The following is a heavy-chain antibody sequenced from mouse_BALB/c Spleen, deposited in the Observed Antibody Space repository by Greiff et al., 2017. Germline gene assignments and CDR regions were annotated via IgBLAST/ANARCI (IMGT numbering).Heavy chain of an antibody. D-gene: IGHD2-4*01. CDR3: AKDYDYDEDWYFDV. Sequence: VQLKESGGGLVQPGGSLRLSCATSGFTFTDYYMSWVRQPPGKALEWLGCIRNKANGYTTEYSASVKGRFTISRDNSQSILYLQMNTLRAEDSATYYGAKDYDYDEDWYFDVWGAGTTVTVSS. CDR2: IRNKANGYTT. J-gene: IGHJ1*01. CDR1: GFTFTDYY. V-gene: IGHV7-3*02.